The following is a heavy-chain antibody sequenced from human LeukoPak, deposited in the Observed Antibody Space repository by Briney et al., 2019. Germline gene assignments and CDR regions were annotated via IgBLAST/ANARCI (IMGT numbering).Heavy chain of an antibody. CDR3: AKTYSRESGYDFFFHY. J-gene: IGHJ4*02. CDR1: GFTFSRYA. CDR2: ISYDGKNI. D-gene: IGHD5-12*01. Sequence: GGSLRLSCVVSGFTFSRYAMSWVRQAPGEGLEWVSAISYDGKNIHYADSVKGRFTISRDNSRNTVYLQMNSLRVEDTAVYYCAKTYSRESGYDFFFHYWGQGTRVTVSS. V-gene: IGHV3-30*18.